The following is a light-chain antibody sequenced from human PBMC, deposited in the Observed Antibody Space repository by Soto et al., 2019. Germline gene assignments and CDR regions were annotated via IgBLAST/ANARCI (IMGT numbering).Light chain of an antibody. CDR1: QSVRSF. CDR3: QQRSSWPT. Sequence: EIVLTQSPATLSLSPGERATLSCRASQSVRSFLACYQQKPGQAPRLLIFDASNRATGIPARFSGSGSGTDFTLSISSLEPEDFAVYYCQQRSSWPTFGQGTRLEIK. V-gene: IGKV3-11*01. CDR2: DAS. J-gene: IGKJ5*01.